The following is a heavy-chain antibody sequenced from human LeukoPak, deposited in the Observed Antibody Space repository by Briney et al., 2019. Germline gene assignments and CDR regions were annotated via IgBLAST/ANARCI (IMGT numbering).Heavy chain of an antibody. V-gene: IGHV3-7*01. Sequence: PGGSLRLSCAASGFTLSDYWMNWVRQAPGKGLEWVANIKEDGSEKYYVDSVKGRFTSSRDNAKNSVYLQMSSLRDEDTAVYYCARGLKTSPGFDYWGQGTLVVVSS. CDR1: GFTLSDYW. CDR3: ARGLKTSPGFDY. CDR2: IKEDGSEK. D-gene: IGHD3-10*01. J-gene: IGHJ4*02.